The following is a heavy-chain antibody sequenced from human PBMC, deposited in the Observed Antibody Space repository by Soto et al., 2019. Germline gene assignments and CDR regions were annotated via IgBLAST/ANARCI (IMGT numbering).Heavy chain of an antibody. J-gene: IGHJ6*02. V-gene: IGHV1-2*02. CDR1: GYTFTAYY. D-gene: IGHD3-10*02. Sequence: QVQLAQSGAEVKEPGDSVRVSCETSGYTFTAYYIHWVRRAPRQGLEWMGWINPKFGDTTYAQDFQGRVSMSRDMSISTVYMELSRLTCDDTAIYYCARNLDYYYGRGSGNGHGVWGQGTTVTVFS. CDR2: INPKFGDT. CDR3: ARNLDYYYGRGSGNGHGV.